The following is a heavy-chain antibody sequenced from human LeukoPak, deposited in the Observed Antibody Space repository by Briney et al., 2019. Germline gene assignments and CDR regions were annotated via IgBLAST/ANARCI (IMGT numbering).Heavy chain of an antibody. J-gene: IGHJ4*02. V-gene: IGHV3-30*02. CDR2: IQYDGREK. CDR1: GLTFTFSTSG. D-gene: IGHD3-16*02. Sequence: PGGSLRLSCAASGLTFTFSTSGIHWVRQAPGKGLEWVAFIQYDGREKYYAVSVKGRCTPSRDNSKNTVYLQMNSLTGEDTAIYYCAREGGTIEIGDFDYWGQGTLVTVSS. CDR3: AREGGTIEIGDFDY.